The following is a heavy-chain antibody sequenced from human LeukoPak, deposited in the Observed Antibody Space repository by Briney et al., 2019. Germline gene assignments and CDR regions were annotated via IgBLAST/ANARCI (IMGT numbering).Heavy chain of an antibody. Sequence: PGGSLRLSCAASGFTVSSNHMNWVRQAPGKGLEWVSAISGSGGSTYYADSVKGRFTISRDNSKNTLYLQMNSLRAEDAAVYYCAKCRLSGWYPFDYWGQGTLVTVSS. J-gene: IGHJ4*02. V-gene: IGHV3-23*01. D-gene: IGHD6-19*01. CDR1: GFTVSSNH. CDR3: AKCRLSGWYPFDY. CDR2: ISGSGGST.